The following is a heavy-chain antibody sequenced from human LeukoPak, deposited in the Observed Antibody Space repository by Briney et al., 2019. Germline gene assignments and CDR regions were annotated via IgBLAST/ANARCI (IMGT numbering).Heavy chain of an antibody. CDR3: ARVNLGSSWPHFDY. CDR2: IYHSYT. Sequence: SETLSLTCTVSGRSISDHYWTWIRLPPGKGLEWIGYIYHSYTNYNPSLTGRVSISGDTSRNQLSLRLSSVTAADTAVYYCARVNLGSSWPHFDYWGQGTLVTVSS. J-gene: IGHJ4*02. V-gene: IGHV4-4*09. D-gene: IGHD6-13*01. CDR1: GRSISDHY.